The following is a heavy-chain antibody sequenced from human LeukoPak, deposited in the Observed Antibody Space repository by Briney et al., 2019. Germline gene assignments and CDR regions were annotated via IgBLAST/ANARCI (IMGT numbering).Heavy chain of an antibody. V-gene: IGHV3-74*01. CDR3: ARVPYCSGGSCYQSLFDY. D-gene: IGHD2-15*01. J-gene: IGHJ4*02. CDR1: GFTFSSYW. Sequence: GGSLRLSCEASGFTFSSYWMHWVRQAPAKGPEWVSRIQNDGSSTVYADSVKGRFTISRDNSKNTLYLQMNTLRAEDTAVYYCARVPYCSGGSCYQSLFDYWGQGTLVTVSS. CDR2: IQNDGSST.